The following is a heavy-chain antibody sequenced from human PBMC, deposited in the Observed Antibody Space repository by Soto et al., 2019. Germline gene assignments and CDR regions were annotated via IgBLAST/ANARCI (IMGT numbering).Heavy chain of an antibody. J-gene: IGHJ4*02. D-gene: IGHD2-8*01. Sequence: EVQLGESGGGLVKPGGSLRLSCAASGFTFSSYSMSWVRQAPGKGLEWVSSISSGGSGIYYADSLKGRFTISRDNAKNSLYLQMNSLRAEDTAVYYCARRYCTNGVCPFDSWGQGTLVTVSS. CDR2: ISSGGSGI. CDR1: GFTFSSYS. CDR3: ARRYCTNGVCPFDS. V-gene: IGHV3-21*01.